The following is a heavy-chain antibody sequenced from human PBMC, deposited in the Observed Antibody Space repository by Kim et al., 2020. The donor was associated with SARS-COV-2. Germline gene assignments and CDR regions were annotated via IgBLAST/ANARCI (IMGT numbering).Heavy chain of an antibody. CDR3: ARSLDGRELWFGERRGVLGY. CDR1: GGSISSGGYY. CDR2: IYYSGST. D-gene: IGHD3-10*01. Sequence: SETLSLTCTVSGGSISSGGYYWSWIRQHPGKGLEWIGYIYYSGSTYYNPSLKSRVTISVDTSKNQFSLKLSSVTAADTAVYYCARSLDGRELWFGERRGVLGYWGQGTLVTVSS. V-gene: IGHV4-31*03. J-gene: IGHJ4*02.